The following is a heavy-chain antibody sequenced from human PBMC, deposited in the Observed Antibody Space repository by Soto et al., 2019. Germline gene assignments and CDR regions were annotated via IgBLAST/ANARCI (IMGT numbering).Heavy chain of an antibody. Sequence: SVKVSCKASGGTFSSYAISWVRQAPGQGLEWMGGIIPIFSTPNYAQKFQGRVTITADESTSTAYMELSSLRSEDTAVYYCARPIQYYFDTSAQSAWFDPWGQGTLVTVS. CDR1: GGTFSSYA. CDR2: IIPIFSTP. D-gene: IGHD3-22*01. V-gene: IGHV1-69*13. J-gene: IGHJ5*02. CDR3: ARPIQYYFDTSAQSAWFDP.